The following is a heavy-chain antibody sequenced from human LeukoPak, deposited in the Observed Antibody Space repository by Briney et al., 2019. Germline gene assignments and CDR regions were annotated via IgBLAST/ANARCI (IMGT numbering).Heavy chain of an antibody. Sequence: ASVKVSCKASGYAFTSYDINWVRQATGQGLEWMGWMNPNSGNTGYAQKFQGRVTMTRNTSISTAYMELSSLRSEDTAVYYCARAGIHYYGTYYYGMDVWGQGTTVTVSS. CDR1: GYAFTSYD. V-gene: IGHV1-8*01. CDR3: ARAGIHYYGTYYYGMDV. CDR2: MNPNSGNT. D-gene: IGHD3-10*01. J-gene: IGHJ6*02.